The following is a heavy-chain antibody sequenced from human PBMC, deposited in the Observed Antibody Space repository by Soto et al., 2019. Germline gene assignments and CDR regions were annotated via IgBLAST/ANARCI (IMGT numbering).Heavy chain of an antibody. D-gene: IGHD3-16*01. V-gene: IGHV3-30*19. J-gene: IGHJ1*01. Sequence: QVQLVESGGGVVQPGTSLRVSCVGSGFTFRSYVIHWVRQAPGKGLEWVALTSYDGSDKYYGDSVRGRFTISRDNSRNTVCLHMDSLRLADTALFFCARWGTTGGLDVWGQGTLVSVSS. CDR3: ARWGTTGGLDV. CDR1: GFTFRSYV. CDR2: TSYDGSDK.